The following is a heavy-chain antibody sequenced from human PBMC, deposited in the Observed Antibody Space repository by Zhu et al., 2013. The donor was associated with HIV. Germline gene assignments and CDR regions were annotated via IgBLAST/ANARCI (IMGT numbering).Heavy chain of an antibody. V-gene: IGHV1-69*01. Sequence: QVQLVQSGAEVKKPGSSVKVSCKASGGTFSSYAISWVRQAPGQGLEWMGGIIPIFGTANYAQKFQGRVTITADESTSTAYMELSSLRSEDTAVYYCASPSGSTLGLDAFVXLGPKDEWSPSLQ. CDR3: ASPSGSTLGLDAFVX. CDR2: IIPIFGTA. J-gene: IGHJ3*02. D-gene: IGHD3-10*01. CDR1: GGTFSSYA.